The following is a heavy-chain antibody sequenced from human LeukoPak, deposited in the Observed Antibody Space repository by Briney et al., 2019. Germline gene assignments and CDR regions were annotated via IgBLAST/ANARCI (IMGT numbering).Heavy chain of an antibody. V-gene: IGHV4-4*07. Sequence: SETLSLTCTVSGGSISSYYWSWIRQPAGKGLEWIGRIYTSGSTNYNPSLKSRVTMSVDTSKNQFSLKLSSVTAADTAVYYCARGVYYYDSSGYGHLIFDYWGQGTLVTVSS. D-gene: IGHD3-22*01. J-gene: IGHJ4*02. CDR3: ARGVYYYDSSGYGHLIFDY. CDR1: GGSISSYY. CDR2: IYTSGST.